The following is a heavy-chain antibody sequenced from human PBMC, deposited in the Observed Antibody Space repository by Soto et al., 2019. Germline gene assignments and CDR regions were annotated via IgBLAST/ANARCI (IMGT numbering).Heavy chain of an antibody. CDR3: TRGTEYGDYIFDY. CDR2: INPSGGGT. D-gene: IGHD4-17*01. Sequence: QVQLVQSGAEVKKPGASVKVSCKASGYTFTSYYLHWVRQAPGQGLEWVGIINPSGGGTRYAQKFQGRVTMTRDTSTSTVYMEVSSLRSEDTAVYYCTRGTEYGDYIFDYWGQGTLVTVSS. V-gene: IGHV1-46*03. CDR1: GYTFTSYY. J-gene: IGHJ4*02.